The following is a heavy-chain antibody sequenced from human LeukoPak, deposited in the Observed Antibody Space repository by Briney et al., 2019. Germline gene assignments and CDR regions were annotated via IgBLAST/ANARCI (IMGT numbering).Heavy chain of an antibody. CDR1: GYTFTNYG. D-gene: IGHD6-13*01. CDR3: ARDDSSSWYEGEPFDV. V-gene: IGHV1-18*01. Sequence: ASVKVSCKTSGYTFTNYGISWVRQAPGQGLEWMGWISSYNFNTKYAQKFQDRVTLTTDTSTNTAYIEMRSLTSDDTAVCYCARDDSSSWYEGEPFDVWGQGTVVTVSS. CDR2: ISSYNFNT. J-gene: IGHJ3*01.